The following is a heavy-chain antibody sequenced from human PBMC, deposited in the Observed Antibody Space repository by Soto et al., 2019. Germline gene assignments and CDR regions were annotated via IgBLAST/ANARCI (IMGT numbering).Heavy chain of an antibody. V-gene: IGHV1-8*01. D-gene: IGHD3-22*01. CDR3: WTYYFDSAGSLDAFDI. CDR2: MNPNSGET. CDR1: GYTFTSYD. Sequence: ASVKVSCKASGYTFTSYDINWVRQATGQGLEWMGWMNPNSGETVYAQKFQGRVTMTEDTSTDTAYMELRSLRSDDTAVYYCWTYYFDSAGSLDAFDIWGQGTMVTVSS. J-gene: IGHJ3*02.